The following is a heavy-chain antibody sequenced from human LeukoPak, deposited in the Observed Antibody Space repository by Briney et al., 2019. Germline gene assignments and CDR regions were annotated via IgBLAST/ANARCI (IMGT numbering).Heavy chain of an antibody. CDR1: GFTFSTYW. CDR2: IKQDGSLN. J-gene: IGHJ4*02. Sequence: GGSLRLSCAASGFTFSTYWMTWVRQAPGKGLEWVADIKQDGSLNFYVDSVKGRFTISRDNAKNSLYLQMNSLRAEDTAVYYCARDNSGFGQWGQGTLVTVSS. CDR3: ARDNSGFGQ. D-gene: IGHD6-19*01. V-gene: IGHV3-7*01.